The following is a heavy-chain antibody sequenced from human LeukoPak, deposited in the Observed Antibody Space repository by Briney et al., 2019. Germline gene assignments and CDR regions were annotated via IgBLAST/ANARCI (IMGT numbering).Heavy chain of an antibody. J-gene: IGHJ4*02. D-gene: IGHD4-23*01. CDR2: IYYSGST. V-gene: IGHV4-59*01. Sequence: SETLSLTCTVSGGSISSYYWSWIRQPPGKGLEWIGYIYYSGSTNYNPSLKSRVTTSVDTSKNQFSLKLSSVTAADTAVYYCARVVRTPRGAYYFDYWGQGTLVTVSS. CDR1: GGSISSYY. CDR3: ARVVRTPRGAYYFDY.